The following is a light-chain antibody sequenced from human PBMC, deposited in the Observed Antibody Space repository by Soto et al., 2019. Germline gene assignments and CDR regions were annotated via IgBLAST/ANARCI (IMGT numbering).Light chain of an antibody. V-gene: IGKV1D-16*01. CDR2: AAS. Sequence: DIQMTQSPSSLSASVGDKVTITCRASQRISGWVAWYQQKPEKAPKSLIYAASSLQTGVPSRFSGSGSGTDFTLTISSLQPEDAATYFCQQYNRYPYTFGQGTKVQIK. J-gene: IGKJ2*01. CDR3: QQYNRYPYT. CDR1: QRISGW.